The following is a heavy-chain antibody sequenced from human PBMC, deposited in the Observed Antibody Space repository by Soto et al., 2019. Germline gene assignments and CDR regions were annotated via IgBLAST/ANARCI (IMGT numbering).Heavy chain of an antibody. CDR1: GYTFTSYG. CDR2: ISAYNGNT. Sequence: ASVKVSCKASGYTFTSYGISWVRQAPGQGLEWMGWISAYNGNTNYAQKLQGRVTMTTDTSTSTAYTELRSLRSDDTAVYYCARDPGYSSGWPPDAFDIWGQGTMVTVSS. D-gene: IGHD6-19*01. CDR3: ARDPGYSSGWPPDAFDI. V-gene: IGHV1-18*01. J-gene: IGHJ3*02.